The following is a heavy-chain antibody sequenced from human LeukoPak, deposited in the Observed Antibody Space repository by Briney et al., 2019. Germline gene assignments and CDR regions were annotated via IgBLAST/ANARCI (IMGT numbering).Heavy chain of an antibody. CDR3: ARGLNTSPGVDY. V-gene: IGHV3-7*01. CDR2: IKEDGSEK. CDR1: GFIFSTYW. Sequence: PGGSLSLSCSASGFIFSTYWMNWVGKAPGKGLDWVANIKEDGSEKDYADSVKGRFTISRDNAKNSVFLQMNSLRDEDTAVYYCARGLNTSPGVDYWGQGTLVTVSS. J-gene: IGHJ4*02. D-gene: IGHD1/OR15-1a*01.